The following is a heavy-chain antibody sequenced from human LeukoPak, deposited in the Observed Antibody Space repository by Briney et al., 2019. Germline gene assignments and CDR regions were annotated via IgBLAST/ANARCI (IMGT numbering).Heavy chain of an antibody. V-gene: IGHV3-7*01. CDR2: IKQDGSEK. CDR1: GFTFRSYW. D-gene: IGHD3-10*01. Sequence: GRSLRLSCAASGFTFRSYWMSWVRQAPGKGLEWVANIKQDGSEKYYVDSVKGRFTISRDNAKNSLYLQMNSLRAEDTAVYYCARVGAPPYGSGSYRAYWGQGTLVTVSS. CDR3: ARVGAPPYGSGSYRAY. J-gene: IGHJ4*02.